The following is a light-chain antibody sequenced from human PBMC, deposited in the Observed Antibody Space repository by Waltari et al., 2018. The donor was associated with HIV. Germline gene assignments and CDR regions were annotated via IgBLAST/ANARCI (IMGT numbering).Light chain of an antibody. CDR2: AGF. J-gene: IGKJ2*01. Sequence: DIQMTQFPSSLSASVGDRVTITCRASQNIVTYLNWDQQKPDKAPNLLIYAGFSLQSGVPSRFSGHRSGTDFTLTISSLQPEDFATYYCQQSYSVPNAFGQGTKVDIK. CDR3: QQSYSVPNA. V-gene: IGKV1-39*01. CDR1: QNIVTY.